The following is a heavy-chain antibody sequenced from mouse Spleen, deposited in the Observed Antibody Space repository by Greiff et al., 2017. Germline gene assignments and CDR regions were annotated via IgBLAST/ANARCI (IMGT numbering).Heavy chain of an antibody. CDR3: AREGKIYYGYLFAY. Sequence: VQLKESGPGLVAPSQSLSITCTVSGFSLTNYAVHWVRQSPGKGLEWLGVIWSDGSTDYNAAFISRLSISKDNSKSQVFFKMNSLQADDTAIYYCAREGKIYYGYLFAYWGQGTLVTVSA. CDR1: GFSLTNYA. D-gene: IGHD2-2*01. V-gene: IGHV2-4-1*01. J-gene: IGHJ3*01. CDR2: IWSDGST.